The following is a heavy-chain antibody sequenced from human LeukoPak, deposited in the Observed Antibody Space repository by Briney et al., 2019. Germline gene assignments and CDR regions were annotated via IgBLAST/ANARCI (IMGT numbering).Heavy chain of an antibody. CDR1: GFTFSSYW. CDR3: ARKVTKEWLDVFDAFDI. CDR2: INSDGSST. J-gene: IGHJ3*02. Sequence: GGSLRLSCAASGFTFSSYWMHWVRHAPGKGLVWVSRINSDGSSTSYADSVKGRFTISRDNAKNTLYLQMNSLRAEDTAVYYCARKVTKEWLDVFDAFDIWGQGTMVSVSS. V-gene: IGHV3-74*01. D-gene: IGHD6-19*01.